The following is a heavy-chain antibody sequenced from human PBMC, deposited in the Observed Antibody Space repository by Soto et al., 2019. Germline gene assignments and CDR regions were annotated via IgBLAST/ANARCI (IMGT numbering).Heavy chain of an antibody. CDR3: ARSGAYCTSITCLFDSF. Sequence: ASVKVSCKASGYTFTSYAMHWVRQAPGQRLEWMGWINAGNGNTNYSQKFQGRVTLTTDTSTTTAHMELRNLGSDDTAVYYCARSGAYCTSITCLFDSFWGLGTLVTVSS. D-gene: IGHD2-8*01. J-gene: IGHJ4*02. CDR1: GYTFTSYA. V-gene: IGHV1-3*01. CDR2: INAGNGNT.